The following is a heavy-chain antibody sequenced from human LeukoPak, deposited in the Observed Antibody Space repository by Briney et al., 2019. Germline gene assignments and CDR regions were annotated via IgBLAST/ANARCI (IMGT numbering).Heavy chain of an antibody. J-gene: IGHJ4*02. D-gene: IGHD2/OR15-2a*01. V-gene: IGHV3-72*01. CDR3: ARSTSGYSNN. CDR2: IRNKANSYST. CDR1: GFIFSDHY. Sequence: GGSLRLSCATSGFIFSDHYIDWVRHAPGKGLEWLGRIRNKANSYSTEYAASVKGRSTISRDGSKSSAYLQMNSLKTEDTAVYYCARSTSGYSNNWGQGTLVTVSS.